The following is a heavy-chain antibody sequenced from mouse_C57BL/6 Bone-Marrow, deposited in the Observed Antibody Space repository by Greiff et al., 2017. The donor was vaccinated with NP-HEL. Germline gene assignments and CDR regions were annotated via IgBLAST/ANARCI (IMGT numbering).Heavy chain of an antibody. Sequence: QVQLQQPGAELVKPGASVKMSCKASGYTFTSYWITWVKQRPGQGLEWIGDIYPGSGSTNYNEKFKSKATLTVDTSSSTAYMQLSSLTSEDSAVYYCVAPYDYDGAWYFDVWGTGTTVTVSS. CDR3: VAPYDYDGAWYFDV. J-gene: IGHJ1*03. V-gene: IGHV1-55*01. CDR2: IYPGSGST. CDR1: GYTFTSYW. D-gene: IGHD2-4*01.